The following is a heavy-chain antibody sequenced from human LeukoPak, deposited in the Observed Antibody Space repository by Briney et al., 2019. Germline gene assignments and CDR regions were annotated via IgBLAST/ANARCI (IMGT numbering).Heavy chain of an antibody. CDR2: INPNNGGA. CDR1: GYTFTGHY. CDR3: ARDLDYDYVWGSYRPFDY. J-gene: IGHJ4*02. V-gene: IGHV1-2*02. D-gene: IGHD3-16*02. Sequence: ASVKVSCKASGYTFTGHYMHWVRQAPGQGLEWMGWINPNNGGAKYAQKFQGRVTMTRDTSMSTAYMELSRLRSDDTAVYYCARDLDYDYVWGSYRPFDYWGQGTLVTVSS.